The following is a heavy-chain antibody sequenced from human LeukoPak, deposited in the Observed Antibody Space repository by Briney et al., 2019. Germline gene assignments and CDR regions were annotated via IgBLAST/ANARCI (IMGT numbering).Heavy chain of an antibody. V-gene: IGHV3-30*18. CDR2: TAYDGSNK. Sequence: GGSLRLSCAASGFTFSVYWMHWVRQAPGKGLEWVAVTAYDGSNKYYVDSVKGRFTISRDNSKNTLYLQMNSLRAEDTAVYYCAKRRSSGWFNIDYWGQGTLVTVSS. CDR3: AKRRSSGWFNIDY. D-gene: IGHD6-19*01. CDR1: GFTFSVYW. J-gene: IGHJ4*02.